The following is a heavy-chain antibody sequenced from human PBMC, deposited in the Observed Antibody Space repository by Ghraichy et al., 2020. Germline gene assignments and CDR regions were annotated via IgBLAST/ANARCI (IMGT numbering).Heavy chain of an antibody. CDR1: GFTFSRYG. J-gene: IGHJ4*02. CDR3: AKDRSVLLWFGELHY. D-gene: IGHD3-10*01. V-gene: IGHV3-30*18. CDR2: ISYDGSNK. Sequence: GGSLRLSCAASGFTFSRYGMHWVRQAPGKGLEWVAVISYDGSNKYYADSVKGRFTISRDNSKNTLYLQMNSLRAEDTAVYYCAKDRSVLLWFGELHYWGQGTLVTVSS.